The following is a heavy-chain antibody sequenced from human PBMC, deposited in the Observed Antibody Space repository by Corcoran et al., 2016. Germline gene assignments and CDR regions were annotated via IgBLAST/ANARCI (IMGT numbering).Heavy chain of an antibody. CDR3: AGRPAMVRGVIITPGTGDFDY. CDR2: INPNSGGT. D-gene: IGHD3-10*01. Sequence: QVQLVQSGAEVKKPGASVKVSCKASGYTFTGYYMHWVRQAPGQGLEWMGWINPNSGGTNYAQKFQGRVTMTRDTSISTAYMELSRLRSDDTAVYYCAGRPAMVRGVIITPGTGDFDYWGQGTLVTVSS. J-gene: IGHJ4*02. V-gene: IGHV1-2*02. CDR1: GYTFTGYY.